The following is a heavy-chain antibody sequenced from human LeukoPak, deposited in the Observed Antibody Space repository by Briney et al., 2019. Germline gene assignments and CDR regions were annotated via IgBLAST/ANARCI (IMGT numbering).Heavy chain of an antibody. CDR1: GDSVSSNSAA. D-gene: IGHD6-19*01. Sequence: SQTLSLTCAISGDSVSSNSAAWNWIRQSPSGGLEWLGRTYYRSKWYNDYAVSVKSRITINPDTSKNQFSLQLNSVTPEDTAVYYCAREASSSGWYYYYYYYMDVWGKGTTVTVSS. V-gene: IGHV6-1*01. J-gene: IGHJ6*03. CDR2: TYYRSKWYN. CDR3: AREASSSGWYYYYYYYMDV.